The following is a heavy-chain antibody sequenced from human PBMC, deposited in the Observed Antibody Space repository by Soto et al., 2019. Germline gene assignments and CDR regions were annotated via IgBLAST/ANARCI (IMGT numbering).Heavy chain of an antibody. V-gene: IGHV4-4*02. CDR1: GGSISSGDW. Sequence: QVQLQESGPGLVKPSGTLSLTCAVSGGSISSGDWCWSWVRQSPGKGLEWIGEIYYSGSTTYNPSLKSRVTISADKSETQFSLRLSSVTAADTAVYYCARRVCDSIFVSLDYWGQGTLVTVSS. J-gene: IGHJ4*02. CDR2: IYYSGST. CDR3: ARRVCDSIFVSLDY. D-gene: IGHD2-21*01.